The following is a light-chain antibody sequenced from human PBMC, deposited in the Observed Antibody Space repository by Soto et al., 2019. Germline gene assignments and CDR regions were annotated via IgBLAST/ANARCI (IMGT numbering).Light chain of an antibody. CDR3: SSYTSSSTYV. J-gene: IGLJ1*01. Sequence: QSALTQPASVSGSPGQSIAISCTGTSSDVGGYNYVSWYQQHRGKAPKLMVYDVSNRPSGVSNRFSGSKSGNTASLTISGLQAEDEADYYCSSYTSSSTYVFGIGTKVTV. CDR2: DVS. V-gene: IGLV2-14*01. CDR1: SSDVGGYNY.